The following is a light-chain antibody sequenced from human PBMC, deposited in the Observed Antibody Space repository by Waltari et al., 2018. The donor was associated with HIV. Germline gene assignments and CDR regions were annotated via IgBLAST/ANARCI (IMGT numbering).Light chain of an antibody. V-gene: IGKV3-15*01. CDR1: QSIGSR. Sequence: DIVMTQSPATLSVSPGERATLSCRASQSIGSRLAWYQQKPGQAPRLLIDGASTRATGIPARISGSGSGTDFTLTISSLQSEDVAVYYCQQYNSWPPYTFGQGTKLEIK. J-gene: IGKJ2*01. CDR2: GAS. CDR3: QQYNSWPPYT.